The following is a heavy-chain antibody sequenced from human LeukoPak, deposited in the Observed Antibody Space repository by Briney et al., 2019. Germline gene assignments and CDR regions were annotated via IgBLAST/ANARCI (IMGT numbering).Heavy chain of an antibody. D-gene: IGHD5-18*01. V-gene: IGHV4-59*08. J-gene: IGHJ4*02. CDR2: IYYIGST. CDR1: GGSISSYY. Sequence: SETLSLTCTVSGGSISSYYWSWVRQPPGKGLEWIGYIYYIGSTNYDPSLKSRVTISVDTSKNQFSLKLSSVTAADTAVYYCARSRGYSYGTTFLDYWGQGTLVTVSS. CDR3: ARSRGYSYGTTFLDY.